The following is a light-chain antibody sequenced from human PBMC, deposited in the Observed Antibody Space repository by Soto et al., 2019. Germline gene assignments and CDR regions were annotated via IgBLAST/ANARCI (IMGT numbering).Light chain of an antibody. CDR1: QDVSNY. J-gene: IGKJ5*01. CDR3: QQYSNLIT. V-gene: IGKV1-33*01. Sequence: DIQMTQSPSSLSASVGPRVTITCQASQDVSNYLNWYQQKLGKAPKLLIYAASNLETGVPSRFSGSGSGTYFSFTISSLQPEDFATYYCQQYSNLITFGQGTRLEIK. CDR2: AAS.